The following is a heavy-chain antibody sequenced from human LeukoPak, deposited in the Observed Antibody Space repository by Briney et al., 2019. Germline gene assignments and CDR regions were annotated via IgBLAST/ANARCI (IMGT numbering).Heavy chain of an antibody. CDR1: GGSISSYY. CDR3: ARLGLLPYYFDI. CDR2: IYSSGST. D-gene: IGHD1-26*01. V-gene: IGHV4-4*08. Sequence: PSETLSLTCTVSGGSISSYYWSWIRQPPGKGLEWIGYIYSSGSTNFNPSLTSRVTMSADTSRNQFSLKLSSVTAADTAVYFCARLGLLPYYFDIWGRGTLVTVSS. J-gene: IGHJ2*01.